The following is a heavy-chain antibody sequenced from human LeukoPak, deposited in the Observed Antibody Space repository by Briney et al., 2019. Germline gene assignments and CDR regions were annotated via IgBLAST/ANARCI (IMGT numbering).Heavy chain of an antibody. CDR1: GATFSSYA. J-gene: IGHJ6*03. CDR3: AREKVTTQRGSYMDV. CDR2: IIPIFGTA. D-gene: IGHD4-17*01. Sequence: GASVKLSCKASGATFSSYAISWVRQAPGQGLEWMGRIIPIFGTANYAQKFQGRVTITADKSTSTAYMELSSLRSEDTTVYYCAREKVTTQRGSYMDVWGKGTTVTVSS. V-gene: IGHV1-69*06.